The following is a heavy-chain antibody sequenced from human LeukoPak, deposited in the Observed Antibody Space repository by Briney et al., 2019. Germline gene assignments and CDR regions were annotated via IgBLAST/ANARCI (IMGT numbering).Heavy chain of an antibody. Sequence: GESLKISCQGSGSIFTSYWIGWVRQLPGKGLEWMGIIYPGDSDTRYSPSFQGQVTISADKSISTAYLQWSSLKASDTAMYYCARQAYSSGWYADTGWFDPWGQGTLVTVSS. CDR1: GSIFTSYW. V-gene: IGHV5-51*01. CDR3: ARQAYSSGWYADTGWFDP. D-gene: IGHD6-19*01. J-gene: IGHJ5*02. CDR2: IYPGDSDT.